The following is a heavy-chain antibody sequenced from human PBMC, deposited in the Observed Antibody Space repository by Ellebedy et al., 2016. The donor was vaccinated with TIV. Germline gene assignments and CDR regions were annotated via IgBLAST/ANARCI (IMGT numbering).Heavy chain of an antibody. D-gene: IGHD3-22*01. CDR1: GYTFTGYY. Sequence: AASVKVSCKASGYTFTGYYIHWVRQAPGQGLEWVAWINPNSGDTAYAQNLQGRVTVTGDTSISTAYTELRRLISDDTAVYYCVRDLTNYGSSSYWGQGTLVTVSS. CDR2: INPNSGDT. J-gene: IGHJ4*02. V-gene: IGHV1-2*02. CDR3: VRDLTNYGSSSY.